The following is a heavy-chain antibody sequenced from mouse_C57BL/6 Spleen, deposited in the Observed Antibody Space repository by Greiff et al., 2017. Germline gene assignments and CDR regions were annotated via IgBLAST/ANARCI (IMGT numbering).Heavy chain of an antibody. V-gene: IGHV5-17*01. CDR2: ISSGSSTI. D-gene: IGHD2-2*01. CDR3: ARGEGYYYAMDY. CDR1: GFTFSDYG. Sequence: EVMLVESGGGLVKPGGSLKLSCAASGFTFSDYGMHWVRQAPEKGLEWVAYISSGSSTIYYADTVKGRFTISRDNAKNTLFLQMTSLRSEDTAMYYCARGEGYYYAMDYWGQGTSVTVSS. J-gene: IGHJ4*01.